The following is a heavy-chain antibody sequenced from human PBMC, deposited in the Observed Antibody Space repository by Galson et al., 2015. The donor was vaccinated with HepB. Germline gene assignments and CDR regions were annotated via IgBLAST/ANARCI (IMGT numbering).Heavy chain of an antibody. Sequence: SLRLSCAASGFTFSSYAMSWVRQAPGKGLEWVSGISGSGGRTFYADSVKGRFTISSDNSKNTLYLQMNSLRAEDTAVYYCTRVGLWVSKPQDYWGQGTLVTVSS. V-gene: IGHV3-23*01. CDR3: TRVGLWVSKPQDY. CDR2: ISGSGGRT. D-gene: IGHD3-16*01. CDR1: GFTFSSYA. J-gene: IGHJ4*02.